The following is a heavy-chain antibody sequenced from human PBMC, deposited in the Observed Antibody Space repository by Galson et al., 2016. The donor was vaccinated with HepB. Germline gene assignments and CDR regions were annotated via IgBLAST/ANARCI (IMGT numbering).Heavy chain of an antibody. Sequence: ETLSLTCAVSGGSISSFNWWSWVRQPPGKGLEWVASISTRRTTYYSDSVQGRFTISRDNSNNTLYLQMNGLRAEDTAVYYCAKERLVRRIFDHWGQGTLLTVSS. V-gene: IGHV3-23*01. CDR3: AKERLVRRIFDH. D-gene: IGHD1-1*01. CDR2: ISTRRTT. CDR1: GGSISSFN. J-gene: IGHJ4*02.